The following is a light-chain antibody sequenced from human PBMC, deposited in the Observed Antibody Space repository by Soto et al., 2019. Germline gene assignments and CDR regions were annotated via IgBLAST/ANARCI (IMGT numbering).Light chain of an antibody. V-gene: IGKV3-20*01. CDR2: GTF. J-gene: IGKJ2*01. CDR3: QQYGSSPYT. CDR1: ESISSNY. Sequence: EIVLTQSPGTLSLSPGERATLSCRASESISSNYLAWYQQKPGQAPRLLIYGTFNRATGIPDRFSGSGSGTDFTLTISRLEPEDFAVYFCQQYGSSPYTFGQGTKLE.